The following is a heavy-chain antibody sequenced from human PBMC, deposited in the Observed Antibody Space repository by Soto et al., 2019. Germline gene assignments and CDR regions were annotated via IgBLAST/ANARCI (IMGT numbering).Heavy chain of an antibody. Sequence: EVQLVESGGGLVQPGGSLRLCCAASRFTFSTYWMSWVRQAPGKGLEWVANIQQDGSEKYYVDSVKGRFTISRDNAKNSLYLQINSLRAEDTAVYYCARGGRIRASGWFDYWGQGTLVTVSS. D-gene: IGHD6-19*01. CDR1: RFTFSTYW. V-gene: IGHV3-7*03. J-gene: IGHJ4*02. CDR3: ARGGRIRASGWFDY. CDR2: IQQDGSEK.